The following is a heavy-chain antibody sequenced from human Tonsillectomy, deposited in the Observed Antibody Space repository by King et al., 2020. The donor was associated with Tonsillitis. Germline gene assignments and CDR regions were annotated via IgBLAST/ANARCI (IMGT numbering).Heavy chain of an antibody. D-gene: IGHD6-6*01. Sequence: VQLVESGGGVVQPGRSLRLSCAASGFTFSSYGMHWVRQAPGKGLEWVAIISYDGSDKYYADSVKGRFTISRDNSKNTVYLQMNSLRAEDTAVYYCAKDAQQLVLLGAIGIFWGQGTLVTVSS. V-gene: IGHV3-30*18. CDR1: GFTFSSYG. CDR2: ISYDGSDK. CDR3: AKDAQQLVLLGAIGIF. J-gene: IGHJ4*02.